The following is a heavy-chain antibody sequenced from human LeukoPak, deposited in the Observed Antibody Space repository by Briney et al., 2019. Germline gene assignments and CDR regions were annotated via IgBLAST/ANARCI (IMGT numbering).Heavy chain of an antibody. CDR3: ARDISYYYGSGSYLGY. V-gene: IGHV1-46*01. CDR2: INPSGGST. CDR1: GYTFTSYY. J-gene: IGHJ4*02. Sequence: ASVKVSCKASGYTFTSYYMHWVRQAPGQGLEWMGIINPSGGSTSYAQKFQGRVTMTRDTSTSTLYMELSSLRAEDTAVYYCARDISYYYGSGSYLGYWGQGTLVTVSS. D-gene: IGHD3-10*01.